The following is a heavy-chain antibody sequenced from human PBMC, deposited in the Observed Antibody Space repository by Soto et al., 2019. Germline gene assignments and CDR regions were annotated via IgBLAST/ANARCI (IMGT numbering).Heavy chain of an antibody. J-gene: IGHJ5*02. CDR2: IYYSGST. CDR3: ARSLGYCSSTSCYNNWFDP. V-gene: IGHV4-61*08. D-gene: IGHD2-2*02. Sequence: ETLSLTCTVSGGSISSGGYYWSWIRQHPGKGLEWIGYIYYSGSTNYNPSLKSRVTISVDTSKNQFSLKLSSVTAADTAVYYCARSLGYCSSTSCYNNWFDPWGQGTLVTVSS. CDR1: GGSISSGGYY.